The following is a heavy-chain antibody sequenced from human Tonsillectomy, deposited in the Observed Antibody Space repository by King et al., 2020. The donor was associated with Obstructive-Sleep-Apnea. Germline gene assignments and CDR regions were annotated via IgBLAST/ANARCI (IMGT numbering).Heavy chain of an antibody. V-gene: IGHV4-38-2*02. D-gene: IGHD4-17*01. CDR1: GYSISSGYY. CDR3: ARVDYADDSVLN. Sequence: QLQESGPGLVKPSETLSLTCNVSGYSISSGYYWGWIRQPPGKGLEWIGTIYHSGSTYYNPSLKSRVTISVVTSKNQFSLKVNSVTAADTAVYFCARVDYADDSVLNWGQGTLVTVSS. J-gene: IGHJ4*02. CDR2: IYHSGST.